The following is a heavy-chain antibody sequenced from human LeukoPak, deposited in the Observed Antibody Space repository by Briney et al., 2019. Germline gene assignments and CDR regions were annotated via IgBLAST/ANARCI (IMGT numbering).Heavy chain of an antibody. CDR1: GYTFTSYA. D-gene: IGHD3-10*01. J-gene: IGHJ5*02. CDR3: ARGDYYGSPKVVAA. CDR2: INPNSGGT. V-gene: IGHV1-2*02. Sequence: EASVKVSCKASGYTFTSYAMNWVRQAPGQGLEWMGWINPNSGGTNYAQKFQDRVTMTRDTSISTAYIELNFLRSDDTAVFYCARGDYYGSPKVVAAWGQGTLVTVSS.